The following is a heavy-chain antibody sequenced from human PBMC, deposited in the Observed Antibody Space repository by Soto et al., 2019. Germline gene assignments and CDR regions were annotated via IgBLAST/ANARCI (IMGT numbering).Heavy chain of an antibody. Sequence: EMQLLESGGESVQPGGSLRLSCEASTVTFRIYVMNWVRQAPGKGLEWVSAITGTGGATYYAESVKGRFTISRDNSKKTLYLQMNSRSVDDTAVYFCATGAPPRTTNHYGLDLWGQGTTVTVS. V-gene: IGHV3-23*01. J-gene: IGHJ6*02. CDR3: ATGAPPRTTNHYGLDL. CDR2: ITGTGGAT. CDR1: TVTFRIYV. D-gene: IGHD2-2*01.